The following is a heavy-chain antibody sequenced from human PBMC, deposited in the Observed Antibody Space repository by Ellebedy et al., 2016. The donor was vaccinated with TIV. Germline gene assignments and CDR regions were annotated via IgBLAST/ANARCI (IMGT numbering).Heavy chain of an antibody. D-gene: IGHD1-1*01. CDR1: GYTFTSYY. CDR2: LNPNSGGT. Sequence: ASVKVSCKASGYTFTSYYMHWVRQAPGQGLEWMGWLNPNSGGTNYAQKFQGRVTMTRDTSISTAYMELSRLRSDDTAVYYCARDRDLDWNDFGAFDIWGQGTMVTVSS. CDR3: ARDRDLDWNDFGAFDI. J-gene: IGHJ3*02. V-gene: IGHV1-2*02.